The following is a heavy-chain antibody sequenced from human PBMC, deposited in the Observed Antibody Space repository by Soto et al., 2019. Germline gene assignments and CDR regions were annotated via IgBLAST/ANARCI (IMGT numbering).Heavy chain of an antibody. CDR2: IYYSGST. CDR3: ASIVGATGVDY. J-gene: IGHJ4*02. V-gene: IGHV4-61*01. Sequence: LSLTCTVSGGSVSSGSYYWSWIRQPPGKGLEWIGYIYYSGSTNYNPSLKSRVTISVDTSKNQFSLKLSSVTAADTAVYYCASIVGATGVDYWGQGTLVTVSS. D-gene: IGHD1-26*01. CDR1: GGSVSSGSYY.